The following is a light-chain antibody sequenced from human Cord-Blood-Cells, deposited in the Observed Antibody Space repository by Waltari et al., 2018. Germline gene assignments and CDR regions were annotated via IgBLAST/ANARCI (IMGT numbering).Light chain of an antibody. CDR3: QQYKNWPPYT. V-gene: IGKV3-15*01. CDR2: GAS. J-gene: IGKJ2*01. CDR1: QSVSSN. Sequence: EIVMTQSPATLSVSPGERATLSCRDSQSVSSNLAWYQQKPGQAPRLLIYGASTRATGIPARCSGSGSGTEFTLTISSLQSEDFAVYYCQQYKNWPPYTFGQGTKLEIK.